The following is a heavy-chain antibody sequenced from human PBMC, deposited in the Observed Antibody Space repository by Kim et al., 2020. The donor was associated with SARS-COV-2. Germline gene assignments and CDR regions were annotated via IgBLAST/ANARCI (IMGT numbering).Heavy chain of an antibody. Sequence: GGSLRLSCAASGFTFSSYGMHWVRQAPGKGLEWVAVISYDGSNKYYADSVKGRFTISRDNSKKTLYLQMNSLRAEDTAVYYCAKDSHLERRPYYFDYWG. CDR3: AKDSHLERRPYYFDY. CDR1: GFTFSSYG. J-gene: IGHJ4*01. D-gene: IGHD1-1*01. V-gene: IGHV3-30*18. CDR2: ISYDGSNK.